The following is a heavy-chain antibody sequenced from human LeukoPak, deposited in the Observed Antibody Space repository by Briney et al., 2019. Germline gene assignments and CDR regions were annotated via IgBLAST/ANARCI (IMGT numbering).Heavy chain of an antibody. CDR2: ISSSGSTI. V-gene: IGHV3-48*03. J-gene: IGHJ4*02. Sequence: PGGSLRLSCAASGFTFSSYEMNWVRQAPGKGLEWVSYISSSGSTIYYADSVKGRFTISRDNAKNSLYLQMNSLRAEDTAVYYCARLGILVATINDYWGQGTLVTVSS. CDR3: ARLGILVATINDY. CDR1: GFTFSSYE. D-gene: IGHD5-12*01.